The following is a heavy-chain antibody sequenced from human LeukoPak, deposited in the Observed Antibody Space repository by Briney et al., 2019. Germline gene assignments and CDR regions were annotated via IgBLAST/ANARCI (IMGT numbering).Heavy chain of an antibody. CDR2: IYPGDSDT. J-gene: IGHJ3*02. CDR1: GYRFTSYW. Sequence: GESLKISWQGSGYRFTSYWIGWVRQMPGKGLEWMGIIYPGDSDTRYSPSFQGQVTISADKSISTASLEWSSLKASDTAMYYCARPMVRGAIRDAFDIWGQGTMVTVSS. V-gene: IGHV5-51*01. CDR3: ARPMVRGAIRDAFDI. D-gene: IGHD3-10*01.